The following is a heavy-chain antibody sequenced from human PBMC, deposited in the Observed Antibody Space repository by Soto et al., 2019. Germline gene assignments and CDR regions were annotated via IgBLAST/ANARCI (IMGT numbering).Heavy chain of an antibody. J-gene: IGHJ5*02. CDR2: IIPIFGTA. D-gene: IGHD2-15*01. CDR3: ARGGGYWDEDFGTVNWFDP. V-gene: IGHV1-69*01. CDR1: GGTFSSYA. Sequence: QVQLVQSGAEVKKPGSSVKVSCKASGGTFSSYAISWVRQAPGQGREWMGGIIPIFGTANYAQKFQGRVTITADESTSTAYMELSSLRSEDTAVYYCARGGGYWDEDFGTVNWFDPWGQGTLVTVSS.